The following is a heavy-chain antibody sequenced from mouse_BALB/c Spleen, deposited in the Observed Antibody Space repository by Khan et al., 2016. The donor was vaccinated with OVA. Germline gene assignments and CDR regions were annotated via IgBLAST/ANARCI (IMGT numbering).Heavy chain of an antibody. CDR2: IDPASGNA. Sequence: VQLQQSGAEFVKPGASVKLSCTASGFKIKDTYMHWINQRPQQGLVWSGRIDPASGNARYDPKFQGKATIAADASSNPAYLQLSSMTSEDTAVYYSTRGAYFGLFAYWGQGTLVTVSA. J-gene: IGHJ3*01. CDR3: TRGAYFGLFAY. CDR1: GFKIKDTY. D-gene: IGHD2-10*01. V-gene: IGHV14-3*02.